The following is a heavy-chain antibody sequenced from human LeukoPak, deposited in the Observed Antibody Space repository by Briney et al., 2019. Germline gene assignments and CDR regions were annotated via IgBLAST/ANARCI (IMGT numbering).Heavy chain of an antibody. CDR3: ARDFQSAY. J-gene: IGHJ4*02. CDR2: INQDGSET. Sequence: PGGSLRLSCTASGFTFSNYWMSWVRQAPGKGLEWVACINQDGSETNYVDSGKGRFTVSRDNGKNSLYLQLNSLRVEDTAVYYCARDFQSAYWGQGALVTVSS. CDR1: GFTFSNYW. V-gene: IGHV3-7*01.